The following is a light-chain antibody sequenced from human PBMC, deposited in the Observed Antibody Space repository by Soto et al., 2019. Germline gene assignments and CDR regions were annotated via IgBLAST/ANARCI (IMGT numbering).Light chain of an antibody. CDR2: DAS. CDR1: QDISNY. J-gene: IGKJ4*01. Sequence: EIPITQSPSSLSASVGDRVTIPCQASQDISNYLNWYQQKPGKAPKLLIYDASNLETGVPSRFSGSGSGTDFTFTISSLQPEDIATYYCQQYDNLPLTFGGGTKVDIK. V-gene: IGKV1-33*01. CDR3: QQYDNLPLT.